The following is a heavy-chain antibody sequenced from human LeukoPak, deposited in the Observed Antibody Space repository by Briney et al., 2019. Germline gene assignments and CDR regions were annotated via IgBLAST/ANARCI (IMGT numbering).Heavy chain of an antibody. D-gene: IGHD5-24*01. Sequence: GGTLRLSCAASGFTFSSYGMSWVRQAPGKGLEWVSTITLSGDTTYNADSVRGRFTISRDNSKNTLYLQMNTLRAEDTAVYYCAKDGDRIQFFDYWGQGTLVTVSS. V-gene: IGHV3-23*01. CDR1: GFTFSSYG. J-gene: IGHJ4*02. CDR2: ITLSGDTT. CDR3: AKDGDRIQFFDY.